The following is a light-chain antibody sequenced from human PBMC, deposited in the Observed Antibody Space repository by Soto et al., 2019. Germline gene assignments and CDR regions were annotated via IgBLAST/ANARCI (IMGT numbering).Light chain of an antibody. CDR3: MQGTPWPPT. J-gene: IGKJ5*01. V-gene: IGKV2-30*01. CDR1: QRLVYSDGNTY. CDR2: KIS. Sequence: DVVMTQSPLSLPVTLGQSASISCRSGQRLVYSDGNTYLSWFHQRPGQSPRRLIYKISNRDSGVPDRFSGSGSGTDFTLKISRVEAEDVGIYFCMQGTPWPPTFGQGTRLEIK.